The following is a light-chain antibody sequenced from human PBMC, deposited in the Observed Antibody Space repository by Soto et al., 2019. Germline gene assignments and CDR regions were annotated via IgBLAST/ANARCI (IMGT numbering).Light chain of an antibody. CDR3: QKYNSAPYT. CDR2: AAS. Sequence: DIQMTQSPSSLSASVGDRVTIACRASQGLSNYLAWYQQKPGKVPKLLIYAASTLQSGVPSRFIGSGFREYFTLTISNLQPEDVATYYCQKYNSAPYTFGKGTKLEIK. V-gene: IGKV1-27*01. CDR1: QGLSNY. J-gene: IGKJ2*01.